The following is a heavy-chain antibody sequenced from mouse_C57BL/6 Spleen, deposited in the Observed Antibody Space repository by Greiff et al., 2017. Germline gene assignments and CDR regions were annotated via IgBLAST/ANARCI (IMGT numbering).Heavy chain of an antibody. V-gene: IGHV1-55*01. J-gene: IGHJ4*01. D-gene: IGHD2-4*01. CDR3: AREDDYDGRGYYAMDY. Sequence: QVQLQQPGAELVKPGASVKMSCKASGYTFTSYWITWVKQRPGQGLEWIGDIYPGSGSTNYNEKFKSKATLTVDTSSSTAYMQLSSLTSEDSAVYYCAREDDYDGRGYYAMDYWGQGTSVTVSS. CDR2: IYPGSGST. CDR1: GYTFTSYW.